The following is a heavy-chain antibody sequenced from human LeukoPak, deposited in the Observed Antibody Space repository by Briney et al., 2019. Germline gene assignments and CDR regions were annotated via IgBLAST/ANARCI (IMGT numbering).Heavy chain of an antibody. CDR2: ISSSTSSI. D-gene: IGHD6-13*01. V-gene: IGHV3-48*04. J-gene: IGHJ3*02. Sequence: GGSLRLSCAASGFTFSSYAMSWVRQSPGKGLEWVSYISSSTSSIYYADSVKGRFTISRDSAKNSLYPQMNSLRAEDTAMYYCARDYRSSSGRAFDIWGQGTMVIVSS. CDR1: GFTFSSYA. CDR3: ARDYRSSSGRAFDI.